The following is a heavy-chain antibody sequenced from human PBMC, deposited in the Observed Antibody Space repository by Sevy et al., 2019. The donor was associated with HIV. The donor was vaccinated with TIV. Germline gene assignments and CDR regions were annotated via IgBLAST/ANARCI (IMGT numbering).Heavy chain of an antibody. CDR2: ISSSSSYI. CDR1: GFTFSTYT. CDR3: AGAAYYCSTTSCYIDY. Sequence: GGSLRLSCAASGFTFSTYTMNWVRQAPGKGLEWVSSISSSSSYIYYADSVKGRFTISRDNAKNSLYLQMNSLRVEDTAVYDCAGAAYYCSTTSCYIDYWGQGTLVTVSS. D-gene: IGHD2-2*02. J-gene: IGHJ4*02. V-gene: IGHV3-21*01.